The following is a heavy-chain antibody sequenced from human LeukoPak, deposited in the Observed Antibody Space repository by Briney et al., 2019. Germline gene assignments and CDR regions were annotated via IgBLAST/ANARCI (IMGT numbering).Heavy chain of an antibody. CDR2: IYYSGST. V-gene: IGHV4-30-4*01. CDR3: ARQERVLRYFDWSLGAFDI. J-gene: IGHJ3*02. D-gene: IGHD3-9*01. Sequence: SETLSLTCTVSGGSISSGDYYWSWIRQPPGKGLEWIGYIYYSGSTYYNPSLKSRVTISVDTSKNQFSLKLSSVTAADTAVYYCARQERVLRYFDWSLGAFDIWGQGTMVTVSS. CDR1: GGSISSGDYY.